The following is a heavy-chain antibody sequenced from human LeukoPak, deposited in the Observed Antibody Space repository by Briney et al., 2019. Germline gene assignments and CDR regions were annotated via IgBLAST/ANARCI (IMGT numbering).Heavy chain of an antibody. CDR3: ARISVAAPPDAFDI. Sequence: GRSLRLSCAASGFTFSSYGMHWVRQAPGKGLEWVAVISYDGSNKYYADSVKGRFTISRDNSKNTLYLQMNSLRAEDTAVYYCARISVAAPPDAFDIWGQGTMVTVSS. CDR2: ISYDGSNK. D-gene: IGHD6-19*01. V-gene: IGHV3-30*03. CDR1: GFTFSSYG. J-gene: IGHJ3*02.